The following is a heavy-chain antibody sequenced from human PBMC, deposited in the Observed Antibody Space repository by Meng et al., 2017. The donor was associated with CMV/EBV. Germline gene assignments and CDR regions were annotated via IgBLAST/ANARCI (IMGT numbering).Heavy chain of an antibody. CDR3: ARNEPHGYSSSWYGRPISYYGMDV. Sequence: ASVKVSCKASGYTFTSYDINWVRQATGQGLEWMGWMNPNSGNTGYAQKFQGRVTITRNTSISTAYMELSSLRSEDTAVYYCARNEPHGYSSSWYGRPISYYGMDVWGQGTTVTVSS. CDR1: GYTFTSYD. D-gene: IGHD6-13*01. V-gene: IGHV1-8*03. CDR2: MNPNSGNT. J-gene: IGHJ6*02.